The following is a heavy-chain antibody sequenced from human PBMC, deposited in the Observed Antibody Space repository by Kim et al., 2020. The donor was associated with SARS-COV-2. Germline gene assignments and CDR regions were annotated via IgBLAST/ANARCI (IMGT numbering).Heavy chain of an antibody. Sequence: SETLSLTCTVSGGSISSYYWSWIRQPPGKGLEWIGYIYYSVSTNYNPSLKSRVTISVDTSKNQFSLKLSSVTAADTAVYYCARDIAVAPGYGMDVWGQGT. V-gene: IGHV4-59*13. CDR3: ARDIAVAPGYGMDV. CDR1: GGSISSYY. D-gene: IGHD6-19*01. CDR2: IYYSVST. J-gene: IGHJ6*02.